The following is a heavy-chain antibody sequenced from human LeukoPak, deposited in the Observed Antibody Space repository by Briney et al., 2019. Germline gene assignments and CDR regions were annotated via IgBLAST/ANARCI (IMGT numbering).Heavy chain of an antibody. CDR3: AKGKTSGYSYGPSDY. Sequence: PGRSLRLSCAASGFTFSSYGMHWVRQAPGKGLEWVAVIWYDGSNKYYADSVKGRFTISRDNSKNTLYLQMNSLRAEDTAVYYCAKGKTSGYSYGPSDYWGQGTLVTVSS. V-gene: IGHV3-30*18. CDR2: IWYDGSNK. CDR1: GFTFSSYG. J-gene: IGHJ4*02. D-gene: IGHD5-18*01.